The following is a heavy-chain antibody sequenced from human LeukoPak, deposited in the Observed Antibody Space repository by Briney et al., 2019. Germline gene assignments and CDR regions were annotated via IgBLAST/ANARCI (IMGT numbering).Heavy chain of an antibody. Sequence: PGGSLRLSCAASGFTFSNYWMTWVRQAPGKGLEWVANIKKDGSEKNYVDSVKGRFTISRDNAKNSLYLQMNSLRAEDTAVYYCARESTSPSSRYDYWGQGTLVTVSS. D-gene: IGHD2-2*01. CDR1: GFTFSNYW. J-gene: IGHJ4*02. CDR2: IKKDGSEK. V-gene: IGHV3-7*01. CDR3: ARESTSPSSRYDY.